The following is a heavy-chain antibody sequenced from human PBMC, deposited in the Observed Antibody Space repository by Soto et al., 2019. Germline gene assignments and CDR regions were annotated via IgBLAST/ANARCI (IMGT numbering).Heavy chain of an antibody. V-gene: IGHV4-30-2*01. D-gene: IGHD4-17*01. Sequence: QLQLQESGSGLVKPSQTLSLTCAVSGGSISSGGYSWSWIRQPPGKGLEWIGYIYPGDSDTRYSPSFQGQVTISADKSISTAYLQWSSLKASDTAMYYCARHRQGDYGGNSGADIWGQGTLVTVSS. CDR3: ARHRQGDYGGNSGADI. CDR1: GGSISSGGYS. CDR2: IYPGDSDT. J-gene: IGHJ3*02.